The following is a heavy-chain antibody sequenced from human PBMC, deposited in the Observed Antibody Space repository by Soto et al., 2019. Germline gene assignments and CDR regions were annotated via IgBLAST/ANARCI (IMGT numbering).Heavy chain of an antibody. Sequence: PGGSLRLSCAASGFTFSSYGMHWVRQAPGKGLEWVAVISYDGSNKYYADSVKGRFTISRDNSKNTLYLQMNSLRAEDTAVYYCAKTGSGWKGDDYYYYGMDVWGQGTTVTVSS. CDR2: ISYDGSNK. D-gene: IGHD2-15*01. CDR1: GFTFSSYG. J-gene: IGHJ6*02. CDR3: AKTGSGWKGDDYYYYGMDV. V-gene: IGHV3-30*18.